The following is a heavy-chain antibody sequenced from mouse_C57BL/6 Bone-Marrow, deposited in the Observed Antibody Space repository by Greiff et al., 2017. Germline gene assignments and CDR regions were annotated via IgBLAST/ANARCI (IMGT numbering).Heavy chain of an antibody. CDR3: ARSYSRNYAMDY. CDR2: INPSSGYT. J-gene: IGHJ4*01. V-gene: IGHV1-7*01. CDR1: GYTFTSYW. Sequence: QVQLKQSGAELAKPGASVQLSCKASGYTFTSYWMHWVKQRPGQGLEWIGYINPSSGYTKYNQKFKDKATLTADKSSSTAYMQLSSLTYEDSAVYYCARSYSRNYAMDYWGQGTSVTVSS. D-gene: IGHD2-5*01.